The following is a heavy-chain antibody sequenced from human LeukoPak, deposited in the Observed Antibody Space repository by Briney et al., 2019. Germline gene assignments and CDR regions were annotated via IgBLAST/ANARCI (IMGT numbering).Heavy chain of an antibody. Sequence: ASVKVSCKASGYTFTSYYMHWVRQAPGQGLEWMGIINPSGGSTSYAQKFQGRVTMTRDMSTSTVYMELSSLRSEDTAVYYCARDIGVGYYYDSSGYFGGPDYWGQGTLVTVS. D-gene: IGHD3-22*01. J-gene: IGHJ4*02. V-gene: IGHV1-46*01. CDR1: GYTFTSYY. CDR3: ARDIGVGYYYDSSGYFGGPDY. CDR2: INPSGGST.